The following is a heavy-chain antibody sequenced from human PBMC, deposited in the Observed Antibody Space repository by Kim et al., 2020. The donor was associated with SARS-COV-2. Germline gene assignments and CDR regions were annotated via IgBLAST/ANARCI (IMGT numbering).Heavy chain of an antibody. CDR1: GFSFSDFS. V-gene: IGHV3-48*01. D-gene: IGHD6-6*01. J-gene: IGHJ1*01. CDR3: VRDLSSSSPF. Sequence: GGSLRLSCAASGFSFSDFSMNWVRQAPGKGLEWLSFISASGKTIYYADSVRGRFTISRDNGKNSLYLQMNNLQGADTAVYYCVRDLSSSSPFWGQGTLAT. CDR2: ISASGKTI.